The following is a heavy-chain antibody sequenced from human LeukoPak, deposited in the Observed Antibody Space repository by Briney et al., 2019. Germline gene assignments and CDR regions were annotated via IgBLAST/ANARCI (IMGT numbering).Heavy chain of an antibody. CDR3: ARGSDYDHRNFDY. D-gene: IGHD5-12*01. J-gene: IGHJ4*02. V-gene: IGHV4-4*07. CDR1: GGSISSYF. CDR2: IYTSGST. Sequence: SETLSLTCTVSGGSISSYFWGWIRQPAGKGLEWLGRIYTSGSTNYNPSLKSRVTMSVDTSKNQFSLKLSSVTAADTAVYYCARGSDYDHRNFDYWGQGTLVIVFS.